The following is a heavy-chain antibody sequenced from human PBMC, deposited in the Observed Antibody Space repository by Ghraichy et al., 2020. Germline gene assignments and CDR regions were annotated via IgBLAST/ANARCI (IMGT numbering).Heavy chain of an antibody. CDR2: ISGGGGST. Sequence: GGSLRLSCATSGFTFSSYAMNWVRQAPGKGLECVSIISGGGGSTYYADSVKGRFTISRDNSKNTLYLQMNSLRAEDTAVYYCAKGRGEYCDGECSSRILDYWGQGSLVTVSS. V-gene: IGHV3-23*01. CDR1: GFTFSSYA. CDR3: AKGRGEYCDGECSSRILDY. J-gene: IGHJ4*02. D-gene: IGHD2-21*01.